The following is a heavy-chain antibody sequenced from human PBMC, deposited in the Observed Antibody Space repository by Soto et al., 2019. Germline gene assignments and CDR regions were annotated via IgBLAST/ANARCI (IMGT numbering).Heavy chain of an antibody. CDR1: GGSISGYY. Sequence: SETMYLTCTVSGGSISGYYGTWIRQPPGKGLEWIGYIYSSGNTNYNPSLQSRVTISVDTSKNQFSLKLSSVTAADTAVYYCARLACSTTRCFTYFDYWGQGALVTVSS. J-gene: IGHJ4*02. V-gene: IGHV4-59*08. D-gene: IGHD2-2*02. CDR3: ARLACSTTRCFTYFDY. CDR2: IYSSGNT.